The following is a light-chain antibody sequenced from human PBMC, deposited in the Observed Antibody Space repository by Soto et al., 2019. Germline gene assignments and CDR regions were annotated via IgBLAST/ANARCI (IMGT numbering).Light chain of an antibody. J-gene: IGLJ3*02. V-gene: IGLV4-60*02. CDR2: LEGSGSY. Sequence: QLVLTQSSSASASLGSSVKLTCTLSSGHSSYIIAWHQQQPGKAPRYLMKLEGSGSYNKGSGVPDRFSGSSSGADRYLTISNLQFEDEADYYCDPWDSNTFNWVFGGGTKLTVL. CDR3: DPWDSNTFNWV. CDR1: SGHSSYI.